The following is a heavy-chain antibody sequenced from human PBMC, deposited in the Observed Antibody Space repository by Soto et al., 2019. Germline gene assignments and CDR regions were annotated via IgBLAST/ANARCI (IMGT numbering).Heavy chain of an antibody. J-gene: IGHJ4*02. Sequence: PGGSLRLSCAASGFTFDIYGMHWVRQAPGKGLEWVAGIPSDGSKKFYVDSVKGRFTISRDNSKNTLYLRMNSLRADDTAVYYCAKDSYSNYGYSDFWGQGTLVTVSS. V-gene: IGHV3-30*18. CDR3: AKDSYSNYGYSDF. CDR1: GFTFDIYG. D-gene: IGHD4-4*01. CDR2: IPSDGSKK.